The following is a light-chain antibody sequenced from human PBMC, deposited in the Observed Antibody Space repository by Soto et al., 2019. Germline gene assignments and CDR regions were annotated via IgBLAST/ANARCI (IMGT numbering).Light chain of an antibody. V-gene: IGKV3-11*01. CDR2: DAS. Sequence: EIVLTQSPATLSLSPGERATLSCRASQSVSSYLAWYKQKPGQAPRLLIYDASNRATGIPARFSGSGSGTDCTLTISSLEPEDFAGYYCQQRSNWPLTFGGGTKVEIK. J-gene: IGKJ4*01. CDR3: QQRSNWPLT. CDR1: QSVSSY.